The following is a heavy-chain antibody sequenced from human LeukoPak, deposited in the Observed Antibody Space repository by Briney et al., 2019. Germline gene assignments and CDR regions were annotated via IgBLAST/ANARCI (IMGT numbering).Heavy chain of an antibody. Sequence: ASVKVSCKASGYTFTGYYMHWVRQAPGQGLEWMGRINPNSGGINYAQKFQGRVTMTRDTSISTAYMELSRLRSDDTAVYYCARGDWNDPFDYWGQGTLVTVSS. CDR3: ARGDWNDPFDY. CDR2: INPNSGGI. D-gene: IGHD1-1*01. CDR1: GYTFTGYY. V-gene: IGHV1-2*06. J-gene: IGHJ4*02.